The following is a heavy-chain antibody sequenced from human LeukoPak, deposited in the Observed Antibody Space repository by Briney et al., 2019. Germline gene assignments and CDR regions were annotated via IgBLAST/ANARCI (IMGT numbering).Heavy chain of an antibody. V-gene: IGHV3-20*01. D-gene: IGHD2-2*01. CDR2: INENGRSP. CDR1: GFTFGDHG. CDR3: ARTMGSCSSTSCHTYGMDV. Sequence: GGSLRLSCVGSGFTFGDHGMNWVRQAPGKGLEWVAGINENGRSPVYADSVKGRFTISRDNAKNSLYLQMNSLRAEDTALYHCARTMGSCSSTSCHTYGMDVWGQGTTVTVSS. J-gene: IGHJ6*02.